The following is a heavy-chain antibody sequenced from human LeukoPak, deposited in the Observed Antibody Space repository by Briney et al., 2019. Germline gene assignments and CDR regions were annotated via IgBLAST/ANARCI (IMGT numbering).Heavy chain of an antibody. CDR2: IYSGGST. D-gene: IGHD6-19*01. J-gene: IGHJ4*02. V-gene: IGHV3-66*01. CDR3: ASFPSGWPLDY. Sequence: GSLRLSCAASGFTVSSNYMSWVRQAPGKGLEWVSVIYSGGSTYYADSVKGRFTISRDNSKNTLYLQMNSLRAEDTAVYYCASFPSGWPLDYWGQGTLVTVSS. CDR1: GFTVSSNY.